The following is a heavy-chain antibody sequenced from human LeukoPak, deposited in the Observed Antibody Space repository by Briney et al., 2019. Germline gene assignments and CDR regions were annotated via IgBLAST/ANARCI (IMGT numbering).Heavy chain of an antibody. V-gene: IGHV3-30*02. CDR1: GFTFSSYG. J-gene: IGHJ6*03. Sequence: GGSLRLSCAASGFTFSSYGMHWVRQAPGKGLEWVAFIRYDGSNKYYADSVKGRFTISRDNSKNTLYLQMNSLRAEDTAVYYCARDRVVTTEIEYYYYYMDVWGKGTTVTVSS. D-gene: IGHD2-21*02. CDR3: ARDRVVTTEIEYYYYYMDV. CDR2: IRYDGSNK.